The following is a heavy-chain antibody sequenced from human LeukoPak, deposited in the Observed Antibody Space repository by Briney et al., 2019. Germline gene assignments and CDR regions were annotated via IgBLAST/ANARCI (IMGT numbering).Heavy chain of an antibody. D-gene: IGHD1-7*01. CDR2: IKSKSDGGTT. CDR3: ATVYGTTPWCLVPY. V-gene: IGHV3-15*01. CDR1: GFTFSNGW. J-gene: IGHJ4*02. Sequence: GGSLRLSCVVSGFTFSNGWMSWVRRAPGKGLEWVGRIKSKSDGGTTDYAGPVNGRITISRDDSKNTLYLQLNSLKTEDTGVYYCATVYGTTPWCLVPYWGQGALVTVSS.